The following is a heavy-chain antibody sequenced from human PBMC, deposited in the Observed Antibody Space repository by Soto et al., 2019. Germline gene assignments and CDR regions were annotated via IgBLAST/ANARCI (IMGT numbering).Heavy chain of an antibody. CDR1: GITPRGNN. CDR3: AKGPGRHCSAGGCLLNFQFET. Sequence: GVTLRLSCAASGITPRGNNKHSDRQAPGKRPERMAVISYDGNNKYFGDSANGRYTISRDNSKHSLYLQMYSLRAEDTVVYYCAKGPGRHCSAGGCLLNFQFETWGQGNQVTVSS. V-gene: IGHV3-30*18. D-gene: IGHD2-15*01. J-gene: IGHJ5*02. CDR2: ISYDGNNK.